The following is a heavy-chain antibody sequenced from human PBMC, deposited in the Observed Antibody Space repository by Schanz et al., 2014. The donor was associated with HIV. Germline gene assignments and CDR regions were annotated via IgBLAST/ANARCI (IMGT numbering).Heavy chain of an antibody. CDR2: TSSDGSGK. J-gene: IGHJ4*02. Sequence: QGQLVESGGGVVQPGRSLRLSCAASGFSFSDFALHWVRQAPGRGLEWLAVTSSDGSGKFYVDSVKGRFTISRDNSKSILYLQMSSLRREDTAVYYCARDLHDYGDARTDYWGQGILVTVSS. D-gene: IGHD4-17*01. CDR3: ARDLHDYGDARTDY. V-gene: IGHV3-30*03. CDR1: GFSFSDFA.